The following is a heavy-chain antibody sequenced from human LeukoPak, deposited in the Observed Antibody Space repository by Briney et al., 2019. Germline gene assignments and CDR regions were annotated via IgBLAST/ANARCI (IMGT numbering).Heavy chain of an antibody. CDR1: GFTVSSND. CDR2: IYSGGST. V-gene: IGHV3-53*01. J-gene: IGHJ6*03. D-gene: IGHD6-13*01. Sequence: PGGSLRLSCAASGFTVSSNDMSWVRQAPGKGLEWVSVIYSGGSTYYADSVKGRFTISRDNSKNTLYLQKNSLRAEDTAVYYCARGTAAVSGFTYYYYYCMDVWGKGTTVTISS. CDR3: ARGTAAVSGFTYYYYYCMDV.